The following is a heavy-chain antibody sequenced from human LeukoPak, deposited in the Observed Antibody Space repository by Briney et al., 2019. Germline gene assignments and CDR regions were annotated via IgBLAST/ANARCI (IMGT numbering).Heavy chain of an antibody. V-gene: IGHV3-9*01. J-gene: IGHJ5*02. D-gene: IGHD6-13*01. CDR3: AKDIGIAAAGTFGH. CDR2: ISWNSGSI. Sequence: NPGGSLRLSCAASGFIFSSYSMNWVRQAPGKGLEWVSGISWNSGSIGYADSVKGRFTISRDNAKNSLYLQMNSLRAEDTALYYCAKDIGIAAAGTFGHWGQGTLVTVSS. CDR1: GFIFSSYS.